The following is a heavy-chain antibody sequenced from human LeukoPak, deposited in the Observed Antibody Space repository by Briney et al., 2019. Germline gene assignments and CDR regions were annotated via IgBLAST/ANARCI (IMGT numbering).Heavy chain of an antibody. Sequence: ASVKVSCKASGYTFTSYDVNWVRQATGQGLEWMGWMNPNSGNTGYAQKFQGRVTMTRDTSISTAYMELSRLRSDDTAVYYCASTYCSSTSCFNTFDYWGQGTLVTVSS. CDR2: MNPNSGNT. J-gene: IGHJ4*02. V-gene: IGHV1-8*02. CDR1: GYTFTSYD. CDR3: ASTYCSSTSCFNTFDY. D-gene: IGHD2-2*01.